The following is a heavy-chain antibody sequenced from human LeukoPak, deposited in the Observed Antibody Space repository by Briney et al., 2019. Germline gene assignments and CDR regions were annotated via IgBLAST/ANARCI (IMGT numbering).Heavy chain of an antibody. D-gene: IGHD6-19*01. CDR2: INAGNGKT. J-gene: IGHJ4*02. V-gene: IGHV1-3*01. Sequence: GASVKVSCKASGFTFSHHAMNWVRQAPGQRLEWMGCINAGNGKTKYSQKFQDRVTITRDTSASTTYMELNSLRSEDRAIYYCARGVWSSHNKEYFFDYWGQGTLVTVSS. CDR1: GFTFSHHA. CDR3: ARGVWSSHNKEYFFDY.